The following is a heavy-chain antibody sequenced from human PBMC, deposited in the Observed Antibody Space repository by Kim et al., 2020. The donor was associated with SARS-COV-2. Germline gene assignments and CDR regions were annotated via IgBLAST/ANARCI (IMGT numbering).Heavy chain of an antibody. CDR3: AKDYDYVWGSYRGGYYFDY. V-gene: IGHV3-9*01. Sequence: GRFTISRDNDKNSLYLQMNSLRAEDTALYYCAKDYDYVWGSYRGGYYFDYWGQGTLVTVSS. J-gene: IGHJ4*02. D-gene: IGHD3-16*02.